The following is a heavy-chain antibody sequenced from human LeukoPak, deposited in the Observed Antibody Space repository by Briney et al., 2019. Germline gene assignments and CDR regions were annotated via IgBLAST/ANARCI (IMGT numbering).Heavy chain of an antibody. J-gene: IGHJ4*02. CDR3: ARGSDDFWSGYSPSY. CDR1: GYTFTGYY. Sequence: ASVKVSCKASGYTFTGYYMHWVRQAPGQGLEWMGWINPNSGGTNYAQKFQGRVTMTRDTSTSTAYKELSRLRSDDTAVYYCARGSDDFWSGYSPSYWGQGTLVTVSS. D-gene: IGHD3-3*01. CDR2: INPNSGGT. V-gene: IGHV1-2*02.